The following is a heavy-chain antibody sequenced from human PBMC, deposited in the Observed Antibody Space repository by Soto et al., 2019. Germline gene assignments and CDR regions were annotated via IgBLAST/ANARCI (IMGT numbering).Heavy chain of an antibody. D-gene: IGHD3-22*01. CDR3: AKESYYDSTRNWFDP. CDR2: ISGSGGST. CDR1: GFTFISYA. V-gene: IGHV3-23*01. Sequence: GGSLRLSCAASGFTFISYAMSWVRQAPGKGLEWVSAISGSGGSTYYADSVKGRFTISRDNSKNTLYLQMNSLRAEDTAVYYCAKESYYDSTRNWFDPWGQGTLVTVSS. J-gene: IGHJ5*02.